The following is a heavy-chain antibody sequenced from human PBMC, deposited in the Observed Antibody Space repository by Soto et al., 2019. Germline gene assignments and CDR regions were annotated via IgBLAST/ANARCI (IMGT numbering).Heavy chain of an antibody. CDR3: ARVGGVAARTFDY. D-gene: IGHD6-6*01. J-gene: IGHJ4*02. Sequence: SETLSLTCTVSGGCINDLYWSWIRQPPGKGLEWIGYIYYSGSTDYNPSLKGRVTISVDTSKNQFSLKLRSVTAADTAVYYCARVGGVAARTFDYWGQGTLVTVSS. CDR2: IYYSGST. V-gene: IGHV4-59*01. CDR1: GGCINDLY.